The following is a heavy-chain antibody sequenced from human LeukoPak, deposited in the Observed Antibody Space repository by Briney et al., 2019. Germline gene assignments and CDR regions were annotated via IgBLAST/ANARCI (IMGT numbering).Heavy chain of an antibody. CDR2: MNLDGSER. CDR3: ARDDGFSCYSY. J-gene: IGHJ4*02. CDR1: GFTFSSYW. D-gene: IGHD3/OR15-3a*01. V-gene: IGHV3-7*01. Sequence: GGSLRLSCAASGFTFSSYWMTWVRQAPGEGLEWVANMNLDGSERYYVDSVKGRFIISRDNAKNSLFLQMNSLIAEDTAVYYCARDDGFSCYSYWGQGTLVTVSS.